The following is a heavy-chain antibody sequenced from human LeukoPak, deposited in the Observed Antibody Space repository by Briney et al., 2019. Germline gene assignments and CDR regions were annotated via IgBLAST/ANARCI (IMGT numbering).Heavy chain of an antibody. J-gene: IGHJ6*02. V-gene: IGHV3-21*01. CDR1: GFTFSSYS. CDR3: ARDDYTRGDGMDV. Sequence: PGGSLRLSCAASGFTFSSYSMNWVRQAPGKGLEWVSSISSSSSYIYYADSAKGRFAISRDNAKNSLYLQMNSLRAEDTAVYYCARDDYTRGDGMDVWGQGTTVTVSS. D-gene: IGHD4-11*01. CDR2: ISSSSSYI.